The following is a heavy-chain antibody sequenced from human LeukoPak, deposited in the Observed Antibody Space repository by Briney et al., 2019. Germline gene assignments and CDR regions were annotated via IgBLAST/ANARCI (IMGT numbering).Heavy chain of an antibody. J-gene: IGHJ3*02. Sequence: EASVKVSCKASGGTFSSYPITWVRQAPGQGLEWMGGIIPLFGTANYAQKFQGRVTITTDESTSTAYMELSSLRSEDTAVYYCARLGSLDAFDIWGQGTMVTVSS. V-gene: IGHV1-69*05. CDR3: ARLGSLDAFDI. D-gene: IGHD1-26*01. CDR2: IIPLFGTA. CDR1: GGTFSSYP.